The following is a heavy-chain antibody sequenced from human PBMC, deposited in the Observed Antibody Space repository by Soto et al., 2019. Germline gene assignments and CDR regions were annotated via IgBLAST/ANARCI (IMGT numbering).Heavy chain of an antibody. CDR3: AREAGYYASSGPPDY. J-gene: IGHJ4*02. CDR1: GGSISSGGYS. CDR2: IYHSGST. V-gene: IGHV4-30-2*01. Sequence: PSETLSLTCAVSGGSISSGGYSWSWIRQPPGKGLEWIGYIYHSGSTYYNPSLKSRVTISEDRSKNQFSLKPSSVTAADTAVYYCAREAGYYASSGPPDYWGQGTLVTVS. D-gene: IGHD3-22*01.